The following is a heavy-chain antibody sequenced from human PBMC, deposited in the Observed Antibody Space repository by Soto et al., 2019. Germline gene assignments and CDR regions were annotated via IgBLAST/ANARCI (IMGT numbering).Heavy chain of an antibody. CDR2: ISGSGDTT. CDR1: GFTFSTYA. J-gene: IGHJ4*02. V-gene: IGHV3-23*01. Sequence: PGGSLRLSCSASGFTFSTYAMSLVLQAPGKGLEWVSTISGSGDTTYYVDSVKGRFTISRDSSKNTLYLQMNSLRAADTAVYYCAKTHGYPYYFDYWGQGTLVTVSS. CDR3: AKTHGYPYYFDY. D-gene: IGHD5-12*01.